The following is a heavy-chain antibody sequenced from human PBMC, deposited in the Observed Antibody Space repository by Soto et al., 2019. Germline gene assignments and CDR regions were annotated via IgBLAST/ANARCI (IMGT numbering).Heavy chain of an antibody. CDR1: GFTFSSYS. D-gene: IGHD2-2*01. CDR2: FRSGGDDDTT. CDR3: AKQFIVVVPAFFDY. V-gene: IGHV3-23*01. Sequence: LRLSCAASGFTFSSYSMSWVRQAPGKGLEWVSGFRSGGDDDTTYYADSVRGRFTISRDNSKNTLFLQMNSLRAEDTAVYYCAKQFIVVVPAFFDYWGQGTLVTVYS. J-gene: IGHJ4*02.